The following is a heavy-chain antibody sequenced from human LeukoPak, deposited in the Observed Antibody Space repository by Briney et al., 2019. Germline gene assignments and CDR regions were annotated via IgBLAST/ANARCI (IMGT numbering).Heavy chain of an antibody. CDR2: ISSSSSYI. Sequence: GGSLRLSCAASGFTFSSYSMNWVRQAPGKGLEWVSSISSSSSYIYYADSVKGRFTIPRENAKNSLYLQMNRLRAKDTSVYYCARSRAPLLRFLEWYPEKYYFDYWGQGTLVTVSS. CDR1: GFTFSSYS. D-gene: IGHD3-3*01. V-gene: IGHV3-21*01. CDR3: ARSRAPLLRFLEWYPEKYYFDY. J-gene: IGHJ4*02.